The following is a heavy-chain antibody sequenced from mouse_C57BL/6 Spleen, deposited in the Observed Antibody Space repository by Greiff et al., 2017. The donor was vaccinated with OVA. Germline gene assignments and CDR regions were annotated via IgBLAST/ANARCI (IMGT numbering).Heavy chain of an antibody. CDR2: ISSGSGTI. CDR3: ARRMRAMDD. V-gene: IGHV5-17*01. CDR1: GFTFSDYG. J-gene: IGHJ4*01. Sequence: DVKLVESGGGLVKPGGSLKLSCAASGFTFSDYGMHWVRQAPEKGLEWVAYISSGSGTIYYADTVKGRFTISRDNAKNTLFLQMTSLRSEDTAMYYCARRMRAMDDWGQGTSVTVSS.